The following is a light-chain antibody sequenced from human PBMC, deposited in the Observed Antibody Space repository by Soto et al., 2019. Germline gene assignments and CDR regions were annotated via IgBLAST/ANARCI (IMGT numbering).Light chain of an antibody. V-gene: IGLV2-14*01. CDR1: SSDVGGYDF. CDR3: LSYSSTSTLYV. CDR2: EVS. J-gene: IGLJ1*01. Sequence: SALAQPGSVAGSAGQSITISCTGTSSDVGGYDFVSWYQQHPGKAPKLLIYEVSRRPSSFSNRFSGSKSANTASLTISELQAEDAADYYCLSYSSTSTLYVFGTGTKVTVL.